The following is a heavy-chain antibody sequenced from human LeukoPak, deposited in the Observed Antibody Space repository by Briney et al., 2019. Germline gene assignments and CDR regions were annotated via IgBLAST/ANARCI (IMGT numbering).Heavy chain of an antibody. Sequence: ASVKVSCKASGYTSTDYYMHWVRQAPGQGLEWMGRINANSGDTNYAQKFQGRVTMTSDTSSSTAYMELSRLRSDDTAVYYCAREKYYYDSSGENDYWGQGTLVTVSS. CDR1: GYTSTDYY. CDR2: INANSGDT. CDR3: AREKYYYDSSGENDY. D-gene: IGHD3-22*01. V-gene: IGHV1-2*06. J-gene: IGHJ4*02.